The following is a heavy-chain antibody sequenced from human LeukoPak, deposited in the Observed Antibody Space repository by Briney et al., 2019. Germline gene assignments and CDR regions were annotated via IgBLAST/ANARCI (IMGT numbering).Heavy chain of an antibody. Sequence: RGSLRLSCAASGFSFSTYGIHWVRQAPGKGLEWVSAISGSTGSTYYADSVKGRFTISRDNSKNTLYLQMNSLRAEDTAVYYCARGGTAAGTIYWGQGTLVTVSS. V-gene: IGHV3-23*01. CDR2: ISGSTGST. CDR1: GFSFSTYG. J-gene: IGHJ4*02. CDR3: ARGGTAAGTIY. D-gene: IGHD6-13*01.